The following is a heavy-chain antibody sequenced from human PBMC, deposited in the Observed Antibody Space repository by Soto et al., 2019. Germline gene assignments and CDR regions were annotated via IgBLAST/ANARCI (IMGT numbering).Heavy chain of an antibody. Sequence: QVQLQESGPGLVRPSQTLSLTCNVSGAPISSGGFYWSWLRQHPGKGPEWIGYIYNSGTTFYNPSLGSRVTMSLDAAKNHFSLELRSVTVADTAVYYCAREPISTPRGVTQVDPWGQGTLVTVSS. CDR1: GAPISSGGFY. J-gene: IGHJ5*02. V-gene: IGHV4-31*03. CDR3: AREPISTPRGVTQVDP. D-gene: IGHD3-10*01. CDR2: IYNSGTT.